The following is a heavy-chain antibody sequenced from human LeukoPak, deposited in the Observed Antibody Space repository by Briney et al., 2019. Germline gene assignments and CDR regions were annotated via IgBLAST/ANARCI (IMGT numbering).Heavy chain of an antibody. Sequence: QSGGSLRLSCADSGFTFSNAWMSWVRQAPGKGLEWVSAISGSGGSTYYADSVKGRFTISRDNSKNTLYLQMNSLRAEDTAVYYCAKGQLGGGGGAFDIWGQGTMVTVSS. CDR3: AKGQLGGGGGAFDI. CDR2: ISGSGGST. J-gene: IGHJ3*02. V-gene: IGHV3-23*01. CDR1: GFTFSNAW. D-gene: IGHD3-16*01.